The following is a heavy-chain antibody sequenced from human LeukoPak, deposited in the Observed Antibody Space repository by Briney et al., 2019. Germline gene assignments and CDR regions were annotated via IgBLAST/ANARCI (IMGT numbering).Heavy chain of an antibody. CDR1: GFTFSSYA. J-gene: IGHJ3*01. CDR3: AKEYYYDSSGRGLH. D-gene: IGHD3-22*01. V-gene: IGHV3-23*01. CDR2: ISGSGGST. Sequence: GGSLRLSCAASGFTFSSYAMGWVRQAPGKGLEWVSAISGSGGSTYYADSVKGRFTISRDNSRNTLYLQMNSLRAEDTAVYYCAKEYYYDSSGRGLHWGQGTMVTVSS.